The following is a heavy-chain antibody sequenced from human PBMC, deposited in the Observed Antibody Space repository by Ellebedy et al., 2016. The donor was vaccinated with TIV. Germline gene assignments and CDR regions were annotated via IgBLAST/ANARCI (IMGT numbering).Heavy chain of an antibody. Sequence: AASVKVSCKASGYTFTDYYIHWVRQAPGQGLEWMGWINPNSGGTSHAQKFQGRVTLTRDTSISTAYMELSRLSSDDTSVYYCARAFGRDSSSWYPYYFDYWGQGTLVTVSS. D-gene: IGHD6-13*01. CDR3: ARAFGRDSSSWYPYYFDY. CDR1: GYTFTDYY. V-gene: IGHV1-2*02. J-gene: IGHJ4*02. CDR2: INPNSGGT.